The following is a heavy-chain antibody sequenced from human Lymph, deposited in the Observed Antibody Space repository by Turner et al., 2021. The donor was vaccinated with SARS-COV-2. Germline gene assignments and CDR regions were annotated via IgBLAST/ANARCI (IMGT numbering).Heavy chain of an antibody. D-gene: IGHD3-10*01. CDR2: ISYDGSNK. V-gene: IGHV3-30*04. Sequence: QVQLVESGGGVVQPGSSLRLPCPASGFTFSTYAIHWVRQAAGKGLEWVAVISYDGSNKYYADSVKGRFTISRDNSKNTLYLQMNSLRAEDTAVYYCARYGSGGYFYYGLDVWGQGTTVTVSS. CDR3: ARYGSGGYFYYGLDV. CDR1: GFTFSTYA. J-gene: IGHJ6*02.